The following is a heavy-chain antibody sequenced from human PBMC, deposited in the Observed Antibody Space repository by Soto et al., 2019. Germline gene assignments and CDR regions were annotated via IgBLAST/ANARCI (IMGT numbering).Heavy chain of an antibody. CDR3: ARVERGTATTVVDAFDI. CDR2: MSHSGGT. CDR1: GGFVSSGNYY. Sequence: QEQLQQWGAGLLKPSETLSLTCAVYGGFVSSGNYYWIWIRQPPGKGLEWIGEMSHSGGTHFNPYLKSRVTISVDTSKNQFSLKMSSVTAADTALYYCARVERGTATTVVDAFDIWGPGTMVTVSS. V-gene: IGHV4-34*01. J-gene: IGHJ3*02. D-gene: IGHD1-1*01.